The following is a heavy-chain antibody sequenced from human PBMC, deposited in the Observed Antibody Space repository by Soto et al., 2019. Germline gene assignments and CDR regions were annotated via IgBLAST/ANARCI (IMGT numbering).Heavy chain of an antibody. J-gene: IGHJ4*02. CDR3: VRQHYGAYRYFLDN. D-gene: IGHD5-18*01. Sequence: PSETLSLTCTVSGGSVSSGSYYWSWIRQPPGKGLEWIGYIYYSGSTNYNPSLKSRVTISVDTSKNQFSLKLSSVTAADTAVYYCVRQHYGAYRYFLDNWGQGTPVTVSS. V-gene: IGHV4-61*01. CDR1: GGSVSSGSYY. CDR2: IYYSGST.